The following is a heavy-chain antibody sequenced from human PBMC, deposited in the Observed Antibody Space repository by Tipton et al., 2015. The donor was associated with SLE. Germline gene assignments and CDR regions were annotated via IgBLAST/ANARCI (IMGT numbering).Heavy chain of an antibody. CDR3: ARLSGLD. D-gene: IGHD3-16*02. Sequence: SLRLSCAASGFTFSSYAMSWVRQAPGKGLEWVSTITGSGGSTYYADSVKGRFTISRDNSKNTLYLQMNSLRVEDTAVYYCARLSGLDWGQGTLVTVSS. V-gene: IGHV3-23*01. CDR1: GFTFSSYA. CDR2: ITGSGGST. J-gene: IGHJ4*02.